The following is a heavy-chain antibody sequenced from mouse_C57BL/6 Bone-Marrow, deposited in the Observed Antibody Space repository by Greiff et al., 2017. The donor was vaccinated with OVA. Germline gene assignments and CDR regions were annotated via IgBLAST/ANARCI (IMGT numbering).Heavy chain of an antibody. CDR1: GFSLTSYG. D-gene: IGHD1-1*01. CDR2: IWSDGST. Sequence: VQLQESGPGLVAPSQSLSITCTVSGFSLTSYGVHWVRQPPGKGLEWLVVIWSDGSTTYNSALKSRLSISKDNSKSQVFLKMNSLQTDDTAMYYCARHRGGTTVRKLGYFDVWGTGTTVTVSS. V-gene: IGHV2-6-1*01. J-gene: IGHJ1*03. CDR3: ARHRGGTTVRKLGYFDV.